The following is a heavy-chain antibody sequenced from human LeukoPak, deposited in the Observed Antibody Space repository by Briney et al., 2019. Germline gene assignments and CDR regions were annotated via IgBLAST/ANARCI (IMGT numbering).Heavy chain of an antibody. CDR3: ARLLIAMTDY. V-gene: IGHV5-51*01. Sequence: GESLKISCKGSGYTFTSYWIGWVRQMPGKGLEWTGIIYPADAETRYSPSFQGQVTISADKSTSTAYLQWSSLRASDTAIYYCARLLIAMTDYWGQGTLVTVSS. J-gene: IGHJ4*02. CDR2: IYPADAET. D-gene: IGHD5-18*01. CDR1: GYTFTSYW.